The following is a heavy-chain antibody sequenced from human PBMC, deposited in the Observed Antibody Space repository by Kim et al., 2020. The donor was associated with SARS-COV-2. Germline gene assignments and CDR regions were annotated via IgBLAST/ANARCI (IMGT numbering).Heavy chain of an antibody. CDR1: GFSFGNYA. V-gene: IGHV3-23*01. CDR2: FDNSGFKT. J-gene: IGHJ4*02. Sequence: GGSLRLSCAASGFSFGNYAMSWVRQAPGKGLEWVAAFDNSGFKTFYSDSVKGRIAISRDNSKNTLYLQLSSLRVEDTALYYCVKRLSPYSLSRRIAFDSWGQGSLVTVSS. D-gene: IGHD2-21*01. CDR3: VKRLSPYSLSRRIAFDS.